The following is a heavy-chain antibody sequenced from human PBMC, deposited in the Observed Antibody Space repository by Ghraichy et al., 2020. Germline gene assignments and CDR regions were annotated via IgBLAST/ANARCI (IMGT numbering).Heavy chain of an antibody. Sequence: SETLSLTCTVSGYSISNGYYWGWLRQPPGKGLEWIGSIYHSGSTYYNPSLKSRVTISVETSKNQFSLKLSSVTAADTAVYYCARGLSYYDSSGPDYPYSFDYWVHGTLVTVSS. V-gene: IGHV4-38-2*02. CDR2: IYHSGST. CDR1: GYSISNGYY. CDR3: ARGLSYYDSSGPDYPYSFDY. D-gene: IGHD3-22*01. J-gene: IGHJ4*01.